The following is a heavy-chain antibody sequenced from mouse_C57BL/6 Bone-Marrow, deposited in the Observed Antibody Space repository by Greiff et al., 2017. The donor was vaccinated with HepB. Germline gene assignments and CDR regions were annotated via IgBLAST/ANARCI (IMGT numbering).Heavy chain of an antibody. D-gene: IGHD1-1*01. Sequence: EVQLQESVAELVRPGASVKLSCTASGFNFNNSYMGWVKQRPEQGLEWIGGIYPADGNTKYAEKFKGKATITADTSSNTAYLQLSSLTSEDTAIYYCALIATVVAPDYWGPATTLT. CDR3: ALIATVVAPDY. V-gene: IGHV14-3*01. CDR1: GFNFNNSY. CDR2: IYPADGNT. J-gene: IGHJ2*01.